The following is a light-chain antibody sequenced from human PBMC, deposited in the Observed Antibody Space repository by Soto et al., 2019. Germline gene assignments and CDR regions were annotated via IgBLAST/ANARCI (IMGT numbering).Light chain of an antibody. CDR1: SSNIGAGYD. Sequence: QTVVTQPPSVSGAPGQRVTISCTGSSSNIGAGYDVHWYQQLPGTAPKLLIYGNSNRPSVVPDRFSGSKSGTSASLAITGIQAEDEADYYCQSYDRSLSGVVFGGGTKLTVL. CDR2: GNS. CDR3: QSYDRSLSGVV. V-gene: IGLV1-40*01. J-gene: IGLJ2*01.